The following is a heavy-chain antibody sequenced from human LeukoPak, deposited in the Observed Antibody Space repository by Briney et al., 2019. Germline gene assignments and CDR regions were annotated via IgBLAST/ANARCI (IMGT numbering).Heavy chain of an antibody. D-gene: IGHD6-19*01. J-gene: IGHJ4*02. Sequence: TSETLSLTCAVYGASFSGSYWSWIRRPPGKGLEWIGEITHSGSPNYTPSLKSRVTISVDTSKNQFSLKLSSVTAADTAVYYCAREGSSGWYDYWGQGTLVTVSS. CDR3: AREGSSGWYDY. V-gene: IGHV4-34*01. CDR2: ITHSGSP. CDR1: GASFSGSY.